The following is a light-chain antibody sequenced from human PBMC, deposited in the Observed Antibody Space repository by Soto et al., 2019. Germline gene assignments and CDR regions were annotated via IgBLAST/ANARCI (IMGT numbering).Light chain of an antibody. Sequence: QAVVTQPRSVSGSPGQSVTISCTGTSSDVGGYNYVSWYQQHPGKAPKLIIYAVSGRPSGVPDRFSGSKSGNTASLTISGLQADDEADYYCCSYAGYYTLVFGGGTQLTVL. J-gene: IGLJ2*01. CDR2: AVS. V-gene: IGLV2-11*01. CDR3: CSYAGYYTLV. CDR1: SSDVGGYNY.